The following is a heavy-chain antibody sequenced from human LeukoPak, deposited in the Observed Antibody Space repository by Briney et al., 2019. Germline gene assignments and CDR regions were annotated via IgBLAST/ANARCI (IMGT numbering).Heavy chain of an antibody. CDR2: IIPIFGTA. Sequence: SVKVYCKASGGTFSSYAISWVRQAPGQGLEWMGGIIPIFGTANYAQKFQGRVTITADESTSTAYMELSSLRSEDTAVYYCAGRYNWNYGGDYWGQGTLVTVSS. D-gene: IGHD1-7*01. J-gene: IGHJ4*02. CDR3: AGRYNWNYGGDY. CDR1: GGTFSSYA. V-gene: IGHV1-69*13.